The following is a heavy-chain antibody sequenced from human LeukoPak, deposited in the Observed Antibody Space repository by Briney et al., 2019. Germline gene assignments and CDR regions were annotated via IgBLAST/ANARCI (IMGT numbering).Heavy chain of an antibody. D-gene: IGHD2-2*02. CDR2: IIPIFGTA. J-gene: IGHJ5*02. CDR3: ARDGGSRIVPAAIWATPINYHWFDP. V-gene: IGHV1-69*13. Sequence: ASVKVSCKASGGTFSSYAISWVRQAPGQGLEWMGGIIPIFGTANYAQKFQGRVTITADESTSTAYMELSSLRSEDTAVYYCARDGGSRIVPAAIWATPINYHWFDPWGQGTLVTVSS. CDR1: GGTFSSYA.